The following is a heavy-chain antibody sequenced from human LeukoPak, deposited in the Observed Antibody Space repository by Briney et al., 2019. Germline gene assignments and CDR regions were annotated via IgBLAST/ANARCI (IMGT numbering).Heavy chain of an antibody. CDR3: ARGYYYGSGRGDFDY. V-gene: IGHV4-39*01. D-gene: IGHD3-10*01. Sequence: SETLSLTCTVSGGSISSSSYYWGWIRQPPGKGLEWTGSIYYSGSTYYNPSLKSRVTISVDTSKNQFSLKLSSVTAADTAVYYCARGYYYGSGRGDFDYWGQGTLVTVSS. J-gene: IGHJ4*02. CDR2: IYYSGST. CDR1: GGSISSSSYY.